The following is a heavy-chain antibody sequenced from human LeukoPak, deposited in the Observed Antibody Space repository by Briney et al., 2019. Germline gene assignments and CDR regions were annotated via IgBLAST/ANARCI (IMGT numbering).Heavy chain of an antibody. V-gene: IGHV3-20*04. CDR3: ARDLQYCSGTSCYTSDY. J-gene: IGHJ4*02. CDR2: INWNGGST. D-gene: IGHD2-2*02. CDR1: GFTFDDYG. Sequence: GGSLRLSCAASGFTFDDYGMSWVRQAPGKGLEWVSGINWNGGSTGYADSVKGRFPISRDNAKNSLYLQMNSLRAEDTALYYCARDLQYCSGTSCYTSDYWGQGTLATVSS.